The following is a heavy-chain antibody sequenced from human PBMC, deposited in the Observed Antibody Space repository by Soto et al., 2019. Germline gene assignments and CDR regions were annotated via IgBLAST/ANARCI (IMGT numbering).Heavy chain of an antibody. Sequence: SGPTLVNPTQTLTLTCTFSGFSLSSIGVGVGWIRQPPGKALEWLGILYWDDDRHYSPSLKSRISIAKDTSKDQVVLTLTNMDPVDTATYYCAHTIVVVPTAHDAFDVWGQGTMVTVSS. J-gene: IGHJ3*01. V-gene: IGHV2-5*02. CDR3: AHTIVVVPTAHDAFDV. CDR1: GFSLSSIGVG. D-gene: IGHD2-2*01. CDR2: LYWDDDR.